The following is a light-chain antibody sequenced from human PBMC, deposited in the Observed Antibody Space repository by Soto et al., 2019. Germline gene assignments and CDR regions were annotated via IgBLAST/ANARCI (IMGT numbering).Light chain of an antibody. CDR2: EVS. Sequence: QSALTQPASVSGSPGQSVTISCTGTSSDVGGYNYVSWYQHHPGKAPKLMIYEVSNRPSGVSNRFSGSKSGNTASLTISGLQPEDEADYYCTSYRSTTTGVFGGGTKLTVL. V-gene: IGLV2-14*01. J-gene: IGLJ3*02. CDR3: TSYRSTTTGV. CDR1: SSDVGGYNY.